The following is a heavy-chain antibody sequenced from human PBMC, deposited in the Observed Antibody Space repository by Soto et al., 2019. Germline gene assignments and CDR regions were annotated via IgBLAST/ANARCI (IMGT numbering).Heavy chain of an antibody. CDR3: AREGKNEFWSGYYYYYGMDV. D-gene: IGHD3-3*01. V-gene: IGHV4-34*01. CDR1: GGSFSGYY. CDR2: IHHSGST. Sequence: SETLSLTCAVYGGSFSGYYWSWIRQPPGKGLEWIGEIHHSGSTNYNPSLKSRVTISVDTSQNQFSLKLSSLTAADTAVYYCAREGKNEFWSGYYYYYGMDVWGQGTTVTVSS. J-gene: IGHJ6*02.